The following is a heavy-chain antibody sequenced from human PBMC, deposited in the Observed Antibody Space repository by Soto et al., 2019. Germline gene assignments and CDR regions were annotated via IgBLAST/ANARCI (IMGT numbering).Heavy chain of an antibody. CDR1: GGTFSSYA. D-gene: IGHD7-27*01. CDR2: IIPIFGTT. V-gene: IGHV1-69*05. J-gene: IGHJ3*02. Sequence: SVKVSCKAYGGTFSSYAISWVRQAPGQGLEWMGGIIPIFGTTDYAAPVKGRFTISRDGSKNTLYLQMNSLKTEDTAVYYCTTDLWVRDIWGQGTMVTVSS. CDR3: TTDLWVRDI.